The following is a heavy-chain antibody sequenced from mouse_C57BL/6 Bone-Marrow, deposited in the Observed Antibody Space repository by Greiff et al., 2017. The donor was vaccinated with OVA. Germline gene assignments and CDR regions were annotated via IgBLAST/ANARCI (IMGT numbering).Heavy chain of an antibody. J-gene: IGHJ3*01. CDR2: IDPETGGT. D-gene: IGHD1-1*02. CDR3: TRWWKEGFAY. V-gene: IGHV1-15*01. CDR1: GYTFTDYA. Sequence: QVQLQQSGAELVRPGASVTLSCKASGYTFTDYAMHWVKQTPVHGLEWIGAIDPETGGTAYNQKVKGKAILTADKSSSTAYMELSSLTSEDSAVYYCTRWWKEGFAYWGQGTLVTVSA.